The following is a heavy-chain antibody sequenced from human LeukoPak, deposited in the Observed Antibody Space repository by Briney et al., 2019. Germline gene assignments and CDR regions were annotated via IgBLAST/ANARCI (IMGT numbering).Heavy chain of an antibody. J-gene: IGHJ4*02. CDR1: GFSLSTYS. Sequence: GGSLRLSCAASGFSLSTYSMNWVRQAPGKGLEWVSFISSSSSYIYYADSVKGRFTISRDNAKNTLYLQMNSLRAEDTAVYYCARGLDDFGSGLSHYWGQGTLVSVSS. V-gene: IGHV3-21*01. CDR3: ARGLDDFGSGLSHY. CDR2: ISSSSSYI. D-gene: IGHD3-3*01.